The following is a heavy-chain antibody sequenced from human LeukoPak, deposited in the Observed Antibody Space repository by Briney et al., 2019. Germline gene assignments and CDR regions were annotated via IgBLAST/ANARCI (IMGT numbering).Heavy chain of an antibody. CDR1: GFTFNTYS. Sequence: GGSLRLSCAASGFTFNTYSMSWVRQAPGKGLEWVSIISRASESIFYADSVKGRFTISRDNAKNSLYLQMFSLRAEDTAVYFCAKDLILWGQGTVVTVSS. V-gene: IGHV3-21*01. D-gene: IGHD2-8*01. CDR3: AKDLIL. J-gene: IGHJ3*01. CDR2: ISRASESI.